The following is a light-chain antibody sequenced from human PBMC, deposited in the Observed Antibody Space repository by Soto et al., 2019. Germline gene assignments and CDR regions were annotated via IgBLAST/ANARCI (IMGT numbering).Light chain of an antibody. CDR1: QSVNSNY. J-gene: IGKJ4*01. CDR2: GAA. Sequence: EIVLTQSPGTLSLSPGERATLSCRASQSVNSNYLAWYQQKPGQAPRLLIYGAASRATGTPDRFSGSGSGTDFNLTTSSLEPEDFAVYYCQQYGNSPLLAFGGGTKVEIK. V-gene: IGKV3-20*01. CDR3: QQYGNSPLLA.